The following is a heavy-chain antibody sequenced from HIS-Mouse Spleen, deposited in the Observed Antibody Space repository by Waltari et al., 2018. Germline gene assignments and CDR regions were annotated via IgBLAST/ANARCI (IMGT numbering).Heavy chain of an antibody. J-gene: IGHJ2*01. CDR1: GGSISSSSYY. CDR2: IYYSGST. D-gene: IGHD6-13*01. V-gene: IGHV4-39*07. CDR3: AREIPYSSSWYDWYFDL. Sequence: QLQLQESGPGLVKPSETLSLTCTVSGGSISSSSYYWGWIRQPPGKGLVWIGSIYYSGSTSYNPSLKGRVTISVDTSKNQFSLKLSSVTAADTAVYYCAREIPYSSSWYDWYFDLWGRGTLVTVSS.